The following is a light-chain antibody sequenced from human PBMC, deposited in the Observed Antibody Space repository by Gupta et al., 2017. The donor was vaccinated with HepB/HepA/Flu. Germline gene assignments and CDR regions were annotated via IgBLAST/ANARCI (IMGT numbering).Light chain of an antibody. CDR3: QQYGGTPLT. CDR2: AAS. V-gene: IGKV3-20*01. J-gene: IGKJ4*01. CDR1: QTLQHTY. Sequence: DIVLPQSPGTLSLSPGDRPTLSCRASQTLQHTYLAWYQQTPAQAPRLLSGAASSRASGIPDRGSGGGSGTDFTSTISRVEHEDCAVYYCQQYGGTPLTFGGGTKLEIK.